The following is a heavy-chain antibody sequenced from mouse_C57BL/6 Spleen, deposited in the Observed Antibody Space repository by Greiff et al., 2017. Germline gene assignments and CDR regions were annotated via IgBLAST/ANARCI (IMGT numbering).Heavy chain of an antibody. CDR3: ARRDYLY. D-gene: IGHD2-4*01. CDR2: IDPSASYT. V-gene: IGHV1-69*01. Sequence: QVQLQQPGAELVMPGASVKLSCKASGYTFTSYWMHWVTQRPGQGLEWIGEIDPSASYTNYNQKFKGKSTLTVDKSSSTAYMQLSSLTSEDSAVYYCARRDYLYWGQGTTLTVSS. J-gene: IGHJ2*01. CDR1: GYTFTSYW.